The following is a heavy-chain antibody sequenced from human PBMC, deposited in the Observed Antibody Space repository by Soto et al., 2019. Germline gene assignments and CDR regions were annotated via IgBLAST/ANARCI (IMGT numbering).Heavy chain of an antibody. J-gene: IGHJ4*02. CDR3: ARLPSRHLVDY. Sequence: SETLSLTCTVSGSSINSSGYYWGWIRQPPGKGLEWIGSMFYGVSTYYNPSLKSRVTESVDTSKNQFSLNLRSATAADTAVYYCARLPSRHLVDYWGQGTLVTVSS. CDR2: MFYGVST. CDR1: GSSINSSGYY. D-gene: IGHD3-3*02. V-gene: IGHV4-39*01.